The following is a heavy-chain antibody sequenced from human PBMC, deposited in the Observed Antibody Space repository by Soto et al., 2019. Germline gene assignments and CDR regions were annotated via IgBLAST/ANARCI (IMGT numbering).Heavy chain of an antibody. D-gene: IGHD5-12*01. CDR1: GGTFSSSA. J-gene: IGHJ4*02. CDR2: IVPIVDTS. CDR3: VRVVAIPGYPDN. V-gene: IGHV1-69*12. Sequence: QVQLVQSGAEVRQPASSVKVSCKTSGGTFSSSAISWVRQAPGQGLEWMGGIVPIVDTSTYAQKFQGRVTITADESTSTVYMELSSLRSDDTAVYYCVRVVAIPGYPDNWGQGTLVTLSS.